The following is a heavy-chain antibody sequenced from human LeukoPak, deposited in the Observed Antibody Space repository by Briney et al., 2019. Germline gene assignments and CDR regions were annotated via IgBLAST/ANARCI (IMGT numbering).Heavy chain of an antibody. J-gene: IGHJ4*02. CDR3: ARKDYDFWSGYHPLDY. Sequence: GASVKVSCTASGYTFTSYGISWVRQAPGQGLEWMGWISAYNGNTNYAQKLQGRVTMTTDTSTSTAYMELRSLRSDDTAVYYCARKDYDFWSGYHPLDYWGQGTLVTVSS. CDR2: ISAYNGNT. V-gene: IGHV1-18*01. D-gene: IGHD3-3*01. CDR1: GYTFTSYG.